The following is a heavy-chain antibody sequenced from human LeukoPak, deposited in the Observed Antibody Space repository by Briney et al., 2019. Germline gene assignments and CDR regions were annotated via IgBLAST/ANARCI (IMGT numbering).Heavy chain of an antibody. D-gene: IGHD6-19*01. V-gene: IGHV4-38-2*01. CDR1: GYSISSGYY. CDR3: ARVEYSSGWYFDY. J-gene: IGHJ4*02. Sequence: KSSETVSLTCAVSGYSISSGYYWGWIRQPPGKGLEWIGSIYHSGSTYYNPSLKSRVTISVDTSKNQFSLKLSSVTAADTAVYYCARVEYSSGWYFDYWGQGTLVTVSS. CDR2: IYHSGST.